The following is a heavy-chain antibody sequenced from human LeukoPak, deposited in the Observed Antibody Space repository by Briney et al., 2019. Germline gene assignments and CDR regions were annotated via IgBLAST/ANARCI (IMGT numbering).Heavy chain of an antibody. CDR1: GGSISSYY. CDR3: ARQARRVAATSYNWFDP. V-gene: IGHV4-59*08. CDR2: IYYSGST. Sequence: SETLSLTCTVSGGSISSYYWSWIRQPPGKGLEWIGYIYYSGSTNYNPSLKSRVTISVDTSKNQFSLKLSSVTAADTAVYYCARQARRVAATSYNWFDPWGQGTLVTVSS. D-gene: IGHD2-15*01. J-gene: IGHJ5*02.